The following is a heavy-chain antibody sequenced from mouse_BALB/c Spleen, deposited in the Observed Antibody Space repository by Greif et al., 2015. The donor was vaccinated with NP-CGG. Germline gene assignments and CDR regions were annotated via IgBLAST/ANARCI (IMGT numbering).Heavy chain of an antibody. CDR1: GYTFTSYY. J-gene: IGHJ1*01. D-gene: IGHD2-14*01. V-gene: IGHV1S81*02. Sequence: LQESGAELVKPGASVKLSCKASGYTFTSYYMYWVKQRPGQGLEWIGEINPSNGGTNFNEKFKSKATLTVDKSSSTAYMQLSSLTSEDSAVYYCTRGYDGYWYFDVWGAGTTVPVSS. CDR3: TRGYDGYWYFDV. CDR2: INPSNGGT.